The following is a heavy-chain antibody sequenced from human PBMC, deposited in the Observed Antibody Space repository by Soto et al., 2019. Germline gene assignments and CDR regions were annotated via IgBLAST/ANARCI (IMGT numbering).Heavy chain of an antibody. CDR2: INAGNGNT. D-gene: IGHD1-20*01. CDR3: ASNTHFEYNWNPDEYYYYGMDV. J-gene: IGHJ6*02. Sequence: ASVKVSCKASGYTFTSYAMHWVRQAPGQRLEWMGRINAGNGNTNYAQKFQGRVTITRDTSTSTVYMELSSLRSEDTAVYYCASNTHFEYNWNPDEYYYYGMDVWGQGTTVTVSS. V-gene: IGHV1-3*01. CDR1: GYTFTSYA.